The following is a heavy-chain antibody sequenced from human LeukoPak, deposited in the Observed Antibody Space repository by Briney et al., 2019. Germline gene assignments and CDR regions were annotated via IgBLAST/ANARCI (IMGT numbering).Heavy chain of an antibody. J-gene: IGHJ6*02. CDR3: AKDFWSGNYQSGGLDV. CDR2: ITNNADAT. CDR1: GFTFRNLA. Sequence: PGGSLRLSCAASGFTFRNLAMSWVRQAPGKGLEWVSHITNNADATYYADSVKGRFTVSRDNSNNILYLQLDSLRAEDAAVYYCAKDFWSGNYQSGGLDVWAQGSTVTVSS. V-gene: IGHV3-23*01. D-gene: IGHD3-3*01.